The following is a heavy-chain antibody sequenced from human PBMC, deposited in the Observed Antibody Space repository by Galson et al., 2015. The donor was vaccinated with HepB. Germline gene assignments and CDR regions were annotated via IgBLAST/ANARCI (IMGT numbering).Heavy chain of an antibody. CDR3: AKGEFYGDHGTYYFDY. Sequence: CAISGDSVSSNSAAWNWIRQSPSRGLEWLGRTYYRSKWYNDYAVSVKSRITINPDTSKNQFSLQLNSVTPEDTAVYYCAKGEFYGDHGTYYFDYWGQGTLVTVSS. CDR2: TYYRSKWYN. CDR1: GDSVSSNSAA. D-gene: IGHD4-17*01. V-gene: IGHV6-1*01. J-gene: IGHJ4*02.